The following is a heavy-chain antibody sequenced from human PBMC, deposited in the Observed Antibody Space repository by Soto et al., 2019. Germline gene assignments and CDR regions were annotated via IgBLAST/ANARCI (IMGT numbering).Heavy chain of an antibody. J-gene: IGHJ4*02. D-gene: IGHD3-22*01. CDR2: IGTTGDT. V-gene: IGHV3-13*04. Sequence: PGGSLRLSCSASGFTFISYDIHWFRQCTGKGLEWVSAIGTTGDTYYAGSVKGRFTISRENAKNSLYLQMNSLRAGDTAIYFCARAIGPTLFDYWGQGTLVTVSS. CDR3: ARAIGPTLFDY. CDR1: GFTFISYD.